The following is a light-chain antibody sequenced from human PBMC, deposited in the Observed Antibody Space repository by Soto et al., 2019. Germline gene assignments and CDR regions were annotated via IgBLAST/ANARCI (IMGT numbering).Light chain of an antibody. CDR2: GAS. V-gene: IGKV3-20*01. CDR1: QSVSSSN. CDR3: QQYGSSLSIT. Sequence: EIVLTQSPGTLSLSPGERATLSCRASQSVSSSNLAWYQQRCGQAPRLLIYGASSRATDSPDRFSGSGSGTDFTLTISRLEPEDSAVYYCQQYGSSLSITFGQGTRLEIQ. J-gene: IGKJ5*01.